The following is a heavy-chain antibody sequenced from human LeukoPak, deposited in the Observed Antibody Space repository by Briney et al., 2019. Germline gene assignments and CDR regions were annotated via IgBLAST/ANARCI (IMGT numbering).Heavy chain of an antibody. Sequence: GGSLRLSCTASGFTFSSYAMSWVRQAPGKGLEWVSATSGSGGSTYYADSVKGRFTISRDNSKNTLYLQMNSLRAEDTAVYYCAKREGGATKYFDYWGQGTLVTVSS. CDR3: AKREGGATKYFDY. D-gene: IGHD1-26*01. V-gene: IGHV3-23*01. J-gene: IGHJ4*02. CDR1: GFTFSSYA. CDR2: TSGSGGST.